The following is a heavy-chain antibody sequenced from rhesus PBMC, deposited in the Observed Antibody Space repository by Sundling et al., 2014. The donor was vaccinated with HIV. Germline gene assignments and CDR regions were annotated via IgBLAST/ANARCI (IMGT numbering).Heavy chain of an antibody. V-gene: IGHV4-143*01. CDR3: ATDTSGWHHRFDY. CDR1: GYSVRRDYY. D-gene: IGHD6-31*01. CDR2: LYGRGGNS. J-gene: IGHJ4*01. Sequence: QVQLRESGPGLVRPSETLSLTCAVSGYSVRRDYYWNWIRQPPGKGWSRIGGLYGRGGNSYLSPSLKSRVTLSIDTSKNQFSLKLNSVTAADTAVYFCATDTSGWHHRFDYWGQESCHRLL.